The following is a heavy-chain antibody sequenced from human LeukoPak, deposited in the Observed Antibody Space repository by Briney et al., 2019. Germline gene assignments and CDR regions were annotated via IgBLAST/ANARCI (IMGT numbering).Heavy chain of an antibody. CDR3: ATDNDYGDYGVAY. D-gene: IGHD4-17*01. CDR2: FDPEDGVT. V-gene: IGHV1-24*01. J-gene: IGHJ4*02. CDR1: GYTLTELS. Sequence: ASVKVSCKVSGYTLTELSMHWVRQAPGKGLEWMGGFDPEDGVTIYAQKFQGRVTMTEDISTDIAYMELSSLRSEDTAVYYCATDNDYGDYGVAYWGQGTLVTVSS.